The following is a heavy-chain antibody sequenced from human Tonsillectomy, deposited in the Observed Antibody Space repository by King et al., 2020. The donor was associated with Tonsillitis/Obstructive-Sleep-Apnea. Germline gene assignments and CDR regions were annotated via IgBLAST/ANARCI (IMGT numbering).Heavy chain of an antibody. CDR2: MSYSGST. Sequence: QLQESGPGLLKPSETLSRTCTVSGGSVSSRSSYWGWIRQPPGKGLEWIGRMSYSGSTYYNPPLESRCTISVYTSKGHVSLNLRSVTAADTAVYYCARHGYCTGGACYRGGFDIWGQGTMVTVSS. CDR3: ARHGYCTGGACYRGGFDI. V-gene: IGHV4-39*01. D-gene: IGHD2-8*02. CDR1: GGSVSSRSSY. J-gene: IGHJ3*02.